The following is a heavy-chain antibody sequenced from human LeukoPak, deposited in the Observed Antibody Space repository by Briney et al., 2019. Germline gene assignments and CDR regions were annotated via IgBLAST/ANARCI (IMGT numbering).Heavy chain of an antibody. CDR1: GYSFTNYD. Sequence: GASVKVSCKASGYSFTNYDINWVRQATGQGLEWMGWMNPKSGDTGYSQKFQGRVFITRDTSINTAYMELSRLISDDTAVYYCARVFGRQLPDSWGQGTLVTVSS. CDR3: ARVFGRQLPDS. CDR2: MNPKSGDT. V-gene: IGHV1-8*03. J-gene: IGHJ4*02. D-gene: IGHD1-26*01.